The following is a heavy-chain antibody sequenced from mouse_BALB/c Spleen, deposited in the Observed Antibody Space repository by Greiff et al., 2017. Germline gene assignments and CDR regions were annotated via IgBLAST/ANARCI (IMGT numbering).Heavy chain of an antibody. CDR3: ARGDDTFAY. CDR1: GFSLTSYG. J-gene: IGHJ3*01. Sequence: VQLQQSGPGLVAPSQSLSITCTVSGFSLTSYGVHWVRQPPGKGLEWLGVIWAGGSTNYNSALMSRLSISKDNSKSQVFLKMNSLQTDDTAMYYCARGDDTFAYWGQGTLVTVSA. D-gene: IGHD2-3*01. V-gene: IGHV2-9*02. CDR2: IWAGGST.